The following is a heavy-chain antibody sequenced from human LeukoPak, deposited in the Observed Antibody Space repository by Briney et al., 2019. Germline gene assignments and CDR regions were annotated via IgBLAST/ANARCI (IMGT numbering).Heavy chain of an antibody. CDR1: GFTFSTYA. CDR3: AKDPNGWPKNFDP. CDR2: ISSSGGTT. V-gene: IGHV3-23*01. J-gene: IGHJ5*02. D-gene: IGHD6-19*01. Sequence: GGSLRLSCAASGFTFSTYAVNWVRQAPGKGLEWVSAISSSGGTTYYADSVKGRFGISRDNSKNTLYLQMNSLRAEDTAVYYCAKDPNGWPKNFDPWGQGTLVNVSA.